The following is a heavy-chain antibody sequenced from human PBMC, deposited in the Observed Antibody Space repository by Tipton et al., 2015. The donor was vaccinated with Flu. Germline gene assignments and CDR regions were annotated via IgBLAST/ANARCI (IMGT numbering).Heavy chain of an antibody. J-gene: IGHJ3*02. D-gene: IGHD2-2*01. Sequence: GLVKPSETLSLICTVSGGSISSYYWSWIRQPAGKGLEWIGRIYSGGSTNQNPSLKSRVAMSVDTSKNQFSLKLSSVTAADTAVYYCARGAATMNHDAFDIWGQGTMVTVSS. V-gene: IGHV4-4*07. CDR2: IYSGGST. CDR3: ARGAATMNHDAFDI. CDR1: GGSISSYY.